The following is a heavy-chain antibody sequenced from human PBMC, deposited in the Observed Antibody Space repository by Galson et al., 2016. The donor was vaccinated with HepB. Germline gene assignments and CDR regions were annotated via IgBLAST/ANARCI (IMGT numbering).Heavy chain of an antibody. J-gene: IGHJ3*02. CDR2: INAANGDT. Sequence: SVKVSCKASGYTFTTYAMYWVRQAPGQRLEWMGWINAANGDTKYSQKLQGRGTITWDTSANTAYMELSSLRPEDTAVYYCAKERGDCSGGTCRYHDAFDIWGQGTMVTVSS. CDR3: AKERGDCSGGTCRYHDAFDI. CDR1: GYTFTTYA. D-gene: IGHD2-15*01. V-gene: IGHV1-3*01.